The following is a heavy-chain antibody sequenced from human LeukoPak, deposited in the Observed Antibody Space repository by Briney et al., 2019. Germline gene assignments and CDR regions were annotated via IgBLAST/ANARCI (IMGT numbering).Heavy chain of an antibody. D-gene: IGHD3-10*01. V-gene: IGHV4-39*07. CDR3: ARRTDYRYYYGSGSYLKT. Sequence: SETLSLTCTVSGGSISSSSYYWGWIRQPPGKGLEWIGSIYYSGSTYYNPSLKSRVTISVDTSKNQFSLKLSSVTAADTAVYYCARRTDYRYYYGSGSYLKTWGQGTLVTVSS. CDR1: GGSISSSSYY. J-gene: IGHJ5*02. CDR2: IYYSGST.